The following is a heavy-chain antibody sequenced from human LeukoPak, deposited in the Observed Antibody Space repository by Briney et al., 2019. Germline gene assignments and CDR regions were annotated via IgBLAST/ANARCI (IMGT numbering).Heavy chain of an antibody. J-gene: IGHJ6*03. V-gene: IGHV3-11*04. CDR1: GFTFTDYC. CDR3: ARVSSLYYYYMDV. CDR2: ISSSGSTI. D-gene: IGHD6-6*01. Sequence: GRSLRLSCAASGFTFTDYCMSWIRQAPGKGLEWLSYISSSGSTIYYADSVKGRFTISRDNAKNSLYLQMNSLRAEDTAVYYCARVSSLYYYYMDVWGKGTTVTVSS.